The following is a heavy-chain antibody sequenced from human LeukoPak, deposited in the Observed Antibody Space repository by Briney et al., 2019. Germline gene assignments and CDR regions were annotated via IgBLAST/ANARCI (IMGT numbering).Heavy chain of an antibody. D-gene: IGHD4-23*01. CDR2: ISYDGSNK. J-gene: IGHJ4*02. CDR3: AREARGGNFDY. V-gene: IGHV3-30-3*01. Sequence: PGGSLRLSCAASGFTFSSYAMHWVRQAPGKGLEWVAVISYDGSNKYYADSVKGRFTISRDNSKNTLYLQMNSLRAEDTAVYYCAREARGGNFDYWDQGTLVTVSS. CDR1: GFTFSSYA.